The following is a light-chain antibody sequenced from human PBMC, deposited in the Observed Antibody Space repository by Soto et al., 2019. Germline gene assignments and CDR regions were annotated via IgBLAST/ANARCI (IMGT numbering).Light chain of an antibody. J-gene: IGLJ3*02. Sequence: NFMLTQPHSVSESPGKTVTISCTRSSGSIASNYVQWYQQRPGSSPTTVIYEDNQRPSGVPDRFSGSIDSSSNSASLTISGLKTEDEADDYCQSFDSSDQVLGGGTKLTVL. V-gene: IGLV6-57*01. CDR3: QSFDSSDQV. CDR1: SGSIASNY. CDR2: EDN.